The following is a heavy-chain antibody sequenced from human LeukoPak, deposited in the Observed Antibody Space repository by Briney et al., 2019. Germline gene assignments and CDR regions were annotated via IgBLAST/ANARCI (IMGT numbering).Heavy chain of an antibody. D-gene: IGHD3-22*01. CDR2: ISGSGGST. V-gene: IGHV3-23*01. CDR1: AFTFGIYS. Sequence: PGGSLRLSCAASAFTFGIYSMNWVRQAPGKGLEWVSTISGSGGSTYYADSVKGRFTISRDNSKNTLYLQMKSLRADDTAVYYCAIAVVVGGDWGQGTLVTVSS. CDR3: AIAVVVGGD. J-gene: IGHJ4*02.